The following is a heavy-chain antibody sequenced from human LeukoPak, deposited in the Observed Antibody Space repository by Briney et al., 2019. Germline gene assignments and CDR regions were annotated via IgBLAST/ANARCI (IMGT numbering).Heavy chain of an antibody. CDR2: ISSSSSYI. Sequence: PGESLRLSCAASGFTFSSYSRNWVRQAPGKGLEGVSSISSSSSYIYYADSVKGRFTISRDNAKNSLYLQMNSLRAEDTAVYYCARDQGWAYYGSGSYFYFDYWGQGTLVTVSS. D-gene: IGHD3-10*01. CDR1: GFTFSSYS. J-gene: IGHJ4*02. V-gene: IGHV3-21*01. CDR3: ARDQGWAYYGSGSYFYFDY.